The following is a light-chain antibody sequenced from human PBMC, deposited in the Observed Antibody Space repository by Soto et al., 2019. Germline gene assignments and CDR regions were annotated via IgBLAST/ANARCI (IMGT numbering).Light chain of an antibody. CDR1: QSVSTTF. J-gene: IGKJ4*01. CDR3: QQYGSSPLT. V-gene: IGKV3-20*01. Sequence: EIVLTQSPGTLSLSPGERATLSCRASQSVSTTFFAWYQQKPVQAPRLLIYGTSNRATGIPDRFSGSGSGTDFTLTISRPEPEDFAVYYCQQYGSSPLTFGGGTRMEIK. CDR2: GTS.